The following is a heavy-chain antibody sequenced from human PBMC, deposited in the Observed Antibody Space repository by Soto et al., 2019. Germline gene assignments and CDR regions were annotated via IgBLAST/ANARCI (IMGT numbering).Heavy chain of an antibody. V-gene: IGHV1-18*01. CDR1: VYTCTSYG. J-gene: IGHJ5*02. CDR2: ISAYNGNT. CDR3: ARDLPVTTWWFDP. Sequence: ASGNGSCTASVYTCTSYGMRWVRQAPGQGLEWMGWISAYNGNTNYAQKLQGRVTMTTDTSTSTAYMELRSLRSDDTAVYYCARDLPVTTWWFDPWGQGTLVTVSS. D-gene: IGHD4-17*01.